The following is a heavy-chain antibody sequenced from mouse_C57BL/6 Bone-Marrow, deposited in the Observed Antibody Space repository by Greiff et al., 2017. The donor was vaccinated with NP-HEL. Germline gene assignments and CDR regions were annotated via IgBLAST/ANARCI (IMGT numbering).Heavy chain of an antibody. CDR1: GYTFTSYT. Sequence: VQLQQSGAELARPGASVKMSCKASGYTFTSYTLHWVKQRPGKGLEWIGYINPSSGYTKYNQKFKDKATLTADKSSSTAYMQLSSLTSEDSAVYYCARHWEFAYWGQGTLVTVSA. CDR2: INPSSGYT. D-gene: IGHD4-1*01. V-gene: IGHV1-4*01. J-gene: IGHJ3*01. CDR3: ARHWEFAY.